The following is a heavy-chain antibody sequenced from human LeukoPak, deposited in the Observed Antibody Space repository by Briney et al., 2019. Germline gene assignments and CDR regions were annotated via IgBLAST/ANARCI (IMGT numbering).Heavy chain of an antibody. D-gene: IGHD3-9*01. J-gene: IGHJ4*02. Sequence: KPSETLSLTCTVSGGSISSYYWSWIRQPAGKGLEWIGRIYSSGSTTYNPSLKSRVTMSVDTSKNQFSLKVTSVTAADTAVYYCASAYYDILGGHFDYWGQGTLVTVSS. CDR1: GGSISSYY. V-gene: IGHV4-4*07. CDR2: IYSSGST. CDR3: ASAYYDILGGHFDY.